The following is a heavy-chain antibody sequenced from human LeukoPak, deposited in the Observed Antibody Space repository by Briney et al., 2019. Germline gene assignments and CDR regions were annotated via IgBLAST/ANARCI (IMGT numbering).Heavy chain of an antibody. J-gene: IGHJ4*02. CDR3: ARDASISPGY. CDR2: INHDRSEK. D-gene: IGHD6-6*01. CDR1: GFTFSGYW. V-gene: IGHV3-7*01. Sequence: PGGSLRLSCAASGFTFSGYWMSWVRQAPGKGLEWVAHINHDRSEKYYADSVKGRFTISRDNAKNSVYLQMNSLRAEDTAVYYCARDASISPGYWGQGTLVTVSS.